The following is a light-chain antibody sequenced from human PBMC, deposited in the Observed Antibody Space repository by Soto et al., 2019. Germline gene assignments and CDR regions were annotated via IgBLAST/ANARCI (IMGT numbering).Light chain of an antibody. V-gene: IGKV3-15*01. CDR2: VAS. CDR1: QSVSSN. CDR3: QQYNNWPPYT. Sequence: EIVMTQSPATLSVSPGERATLSCRASQSVSSNLAWYQQKPGQAPRRLIYVASTRATAIPARFSGSGSGTEFTLTISSMQSEDFAVYYCQQYNNWPPYTFGQGTKLEIK. J-gene: IGKJ2*01.